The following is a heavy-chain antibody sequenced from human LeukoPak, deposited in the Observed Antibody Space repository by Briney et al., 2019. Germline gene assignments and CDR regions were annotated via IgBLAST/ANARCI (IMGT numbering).Heavy chain of an antibody. CDR1: GFTVSSNY. Sequence: GGSLRLSCAASGFTVSSNYMSWVRQAPGKGLEGVSVSYSGGSTYYADSVNGRFTISRDNSKNTLYLQMNSLRAEDTAVYYCARTVGYSYGFFDYWGQGTLVTVSS. J-gene: IGHJ4*02. CDR3: ARTVGYSYGFFDY. D-gene: IGHD5-18*01. CDR2: SYSGGST. V-gene: IGHV3-53*01.